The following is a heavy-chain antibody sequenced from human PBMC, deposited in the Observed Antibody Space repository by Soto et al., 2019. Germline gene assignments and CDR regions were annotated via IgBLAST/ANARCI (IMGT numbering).Heavy chain of an antibody. V-gene: IGHV1-18*01. D-gene: IGHD3-9*01. CDR1: GYTFTSYG. CDR2: ISAYNGNT. J-gene: IGHJ3*02. Sequence: ASVKVSCKASGYTFTSYGISWVRQAPGQGLEWMGWISAYNGNTNYAQKLQGRVTMTTDTSTSTAYMELRSLRSDDTAVYYCARDSAPLGYDILTGYREPAFDAFDIWGQGTMVTVSS. CDR3: ARDSAPLGYDILTGYREPAFDAFDI.